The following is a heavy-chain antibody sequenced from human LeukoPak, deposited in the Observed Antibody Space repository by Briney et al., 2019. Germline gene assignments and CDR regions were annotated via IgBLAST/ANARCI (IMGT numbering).Heavy chain of an antibody. CDR1: GGSISSGSYY. J-gene: IGHJ3*02. D-gene: IGHD3-16*02. CDR3: ARVSDYVWGSYRSDI. CDR2: IYTSGST. V-gene: IGHV4-61*02. Sequence: SETLSLTCTVSGGSISSGSYYWSWIRQPAGKGLEWIGRIYTSGSTNYNPSLNSRATISVDTSKNQSSLKLSSVTAADTAVYYCARVSDYVWGSYRSDIWGQGTMVTVSS.